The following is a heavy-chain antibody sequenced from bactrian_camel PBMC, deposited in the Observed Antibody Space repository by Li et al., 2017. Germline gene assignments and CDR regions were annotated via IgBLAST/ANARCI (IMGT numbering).Heavy chain of an antibody. CDR2: IYTRTGST. CDR1: SNAYARNW. Sequence: HVQLVESGGGSALAGGSLRLSCAVSSNAYARNWIGWLRQAPGKEREGVAAIYTRTGSTYYVDSVKGRFTISRDSAKNTVYLQMNNLQPEDTATYYCAEGRGSRGEHCYSLNYWGQGTQVTVS. D-gene: IGHD6*01. V-gene: IGHV3S1*01. CDR3: AEGRGSRGEHCYSLNY. J-gene: IGHJ4*01.